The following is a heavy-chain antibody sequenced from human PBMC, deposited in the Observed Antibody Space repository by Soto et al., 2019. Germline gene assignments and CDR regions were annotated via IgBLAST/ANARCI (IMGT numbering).Heavy chain of an antibody. CDR1: GGTFSSYA. CDR3: ARSPERWLQSGLDY. Sequence: QVQLVQSGAEVKKPGSSVKVSCKASGGTFSSYAISWVRQAPGQGLEWMGGIIPIFGTANYAQKFQGRVMITADKSTSTAYMELSSLRSEDTAVYYCARSPERWLQSGLDYWGQGTLVTVSS. V-gene: IGHV1-69*06. CDR2: IIPIFGTA. J-gene: IGHJ4*02. D-gene: IGHD5-12*01.